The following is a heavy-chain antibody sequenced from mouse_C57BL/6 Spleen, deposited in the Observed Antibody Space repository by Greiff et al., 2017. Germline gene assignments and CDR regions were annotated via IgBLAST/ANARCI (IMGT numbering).Heavy chain of an antibody. CDR2: ISSGSSTI. D-gene: IGHD2-14*01. Sequence: VQLKQSGGGLVKPGGSLKLSCAASGFTFSDYGMHWVRQAPEKGLEWVAYISSGSSTIYYADTVKGRFTISRDNAKNTLFLQMTSLRSEDTAMYYCARPHYRYYYAMDYWGQGTSVTVSS. J-gene: IGHJ4*01. CDR3: ARPHYRYYYAMDY. V-gene: IGHV5-17*01. CDR1: GFTFSDYG.